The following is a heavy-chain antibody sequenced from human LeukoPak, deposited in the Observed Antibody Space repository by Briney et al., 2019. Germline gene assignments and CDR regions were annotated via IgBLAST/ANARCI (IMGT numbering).Heavy chain of an antibody. J-gene: IGHJ4*02. CDR2: IYHSGST. CDR3: ARDGYSGNDGL. V-gene: IGHV4-59*01. D-gene: IGHD5-12*01. Sequence: SETLSLTCTVSGGSISSYYWSWIRQPPGKGLEWIGYIYHSGSTNYNPSLKSRVSISVDTSKNQFSLKLSSVTAADTAVCYCARDGYSGNDGLWGQGTLVTVSS. CDR1: GGSISSYY.